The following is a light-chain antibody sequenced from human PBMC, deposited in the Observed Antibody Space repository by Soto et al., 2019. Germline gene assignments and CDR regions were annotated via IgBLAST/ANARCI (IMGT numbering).Light chain of an antibody. J-gene: IGKJ1*01. V-gene: IGKV3-20*01. Sequence: EIVLTQSPGTLSLSPGERATLSCRASQSVSSSYLAWYQQEPGQAPRLLIYGASSRATGIPDRFSGSGSGTDFTLTISRLEPDDFAVYYCQQYGNSPTFGQGTKVEIK. CDR3: QQYGNSPT. CDR2: GAS. CDR1: QSVSSSY.